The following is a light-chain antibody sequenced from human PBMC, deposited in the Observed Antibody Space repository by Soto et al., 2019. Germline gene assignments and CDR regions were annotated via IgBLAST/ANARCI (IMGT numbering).Light chain of an antibody. J-gene: IGLJ1*01. CDR2: EVS. CDR1: SSDVGGYNY. CDR3: SSYTSSSTLPNV. Sequence: QSVLTQPASVSGSPGQSITISCTGTSSDVGGYNYVSWYQQHPGKAPKLMIYEVSNRPSGVSNRFSGSKSGNTASLTISGLQAEGEADYYCSSYTSSSTLPNVFGTGTKVTVL. V-gene: IGLV2-14*01.